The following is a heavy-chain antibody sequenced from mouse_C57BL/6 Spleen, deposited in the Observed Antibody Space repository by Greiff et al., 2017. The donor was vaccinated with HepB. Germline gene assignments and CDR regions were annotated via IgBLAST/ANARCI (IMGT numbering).Heavy chain of an antibody. CDR1: GYTFNSYW. CDR3: ARDRVWYRYFDY. J-gene: IGHJ2*01. Sequence: VQGVESGAELAKPGASVKLSCTASGYTFNSYWMHWVKQRPGQGLEWIGYINPSSGYTKYKQKFKDKATLTADKSSSTAYMQLSSLTYEDSAVYYCARDRVWYRYFDYWGQGTTLTVSS. CDR2: INPSSGYT. D-gene: IGHD2-10*02. V-gene: IGHV1-7*01.